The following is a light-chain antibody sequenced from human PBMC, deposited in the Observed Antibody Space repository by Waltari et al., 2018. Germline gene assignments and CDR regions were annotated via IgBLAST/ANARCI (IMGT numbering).Light chain of an antibody. CDR1: SSDVGGYNL. CDR3: CSFAGSTTWV. V-gene: IGLV2-23*01. Sequence: QSALTQPASVSGSPGQSITIPCTGTSSDVGGYNLFSWYQQHPGKAPKLIIYEGNKWPSGVSHRFSGSKSGNTASLTISGLQAEDEADYYCCSFAGSTTWVFGGGTTLTVL. CDR2: EGN. J-gene: IGLJ3*02.